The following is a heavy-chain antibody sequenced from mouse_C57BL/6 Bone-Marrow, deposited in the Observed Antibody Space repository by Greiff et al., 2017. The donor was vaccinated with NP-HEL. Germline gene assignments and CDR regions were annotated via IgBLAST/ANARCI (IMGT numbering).Heavy chain of an antibody. J-gene: IGHJ4*01. Sequence: EVQLVESGGGLVQPGGSMKLSCVASGFTFSNYWMNWVRQSPEKGLEWVAQIRLKSDNYATHYAESVKGRFTISRDDSKSSVYLQMNNLRAEDTGIYYCTVRYSNYYAMDYWGQGTSVTVSS. D-gene: IGHD2-5*01. CDR3: TVRYSNYYAMDY. CDR1: GFTFSNYW. CDR2: IRLKSDNYAT. V-gene: IGHV6-3*01.